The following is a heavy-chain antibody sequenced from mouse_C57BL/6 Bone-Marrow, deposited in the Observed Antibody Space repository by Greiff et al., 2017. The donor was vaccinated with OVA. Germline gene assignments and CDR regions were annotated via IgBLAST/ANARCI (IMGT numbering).Heavy chain of an antibody. CDR1: GYSITSGYY. Sequence: ESGPGLVKPSQSLSLTCSVTGYSITSGYYWNWIRQFPGNKLEWMGYISYDGSNKYNPSLKNRISITRDTSKNQVFLKLNSVTTEDTATYYCARAIYYGSSSWFAYWGQGTLVTVSA. J-gene: IGHJ3*01. CDR3: ARAIYYGSSSWFAY. V-gene: IGHV3-6*01. D-gene: IGHD1-1*01. CDR2: ISYDGSN.